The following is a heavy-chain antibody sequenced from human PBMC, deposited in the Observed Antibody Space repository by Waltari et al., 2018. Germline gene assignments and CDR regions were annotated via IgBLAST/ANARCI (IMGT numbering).Heavy chain of an antibody. D-gene: IGHD1-26*01. Sequence: EVQLVQSGAEVKKPGATVKISCKVSGYTFTDYYMHWVQQAPGQGLEWMGLVDPEDGETIYAEKFQGRVTITADTSTDTAYMELSSLRSEDTAVYYCATDETKNSGSHYYYGMDVWGQGTTVTVSS. J-gene: IGHJ6*02. V-gene: IGHV1-69-2*01. CDR3: ATDETKNSGSHYYYGMDV. CDR2: VDPEDGET. CDR1: GYTFTDYY.